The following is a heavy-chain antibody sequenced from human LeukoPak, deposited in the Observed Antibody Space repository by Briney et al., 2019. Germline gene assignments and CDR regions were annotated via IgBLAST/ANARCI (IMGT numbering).Heavy chain of an antibody. CDR2: ISSSSRAK. J-gene: IGHJ4*02. Sequence: GGSLRLSCAASGFTFSSYGMNWVRQAPGKGLEWVSYISSSSRAKYYADSVKGRFTISRDNVKHSLYRQMDSLRAKDTAVYYCARAYCSSTSCFEWGQGTLVTVSS. CDR1: GFTFSSYG. D-gene: IGHD2-2*01. V-gene: IGHV3-48*01. CDR3: ARAYCSSTSCFE.